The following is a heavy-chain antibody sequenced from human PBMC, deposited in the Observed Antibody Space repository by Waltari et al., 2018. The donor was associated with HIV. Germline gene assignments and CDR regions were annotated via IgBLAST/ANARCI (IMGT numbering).Heavy chain of an antibody. Sequence: QVQLVQSGAEVKKPGSSVKVSCKASGGTFGSYAIRWVRHAPGTGLEWMGRIIPILGISNYAQKFQGRVTITADKSTSTAYMELSSLRSEDTAVYYCARGAYYYDSSGPYYFDYWGQGTLVTVSS. V-gene: IGHV1-69*04. CDR1: GGTFGSYA. J-gene: IGHJ4*02. D-gene: IGHD3-22*01. CDR3: ARGAYYYDSSGPYYFDY. CDR2: IIPILGIS.